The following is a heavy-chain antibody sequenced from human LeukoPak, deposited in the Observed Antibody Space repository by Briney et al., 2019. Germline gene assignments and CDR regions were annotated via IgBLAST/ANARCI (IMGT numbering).Heavy chain of an antibody. CDR3: ARDNYDILTGQGYYMDV. CDR1: GFTFSSYG. CDR2: ISGSGGST. V-gene: IGHV3-23*01. D-gene: IGHD3-9*01. Sequence: PGGSLRLSCAASGFTFSSYGMSWVRQAPGKGLEWVSAISGSGGSTYYADSVKGRFTISRDNAKNSLYLQMNSLRAEDTAVYYCARDNYDILTGQGYYMDVWGKGTTVTISS. J-gene: IGHJ6*03.